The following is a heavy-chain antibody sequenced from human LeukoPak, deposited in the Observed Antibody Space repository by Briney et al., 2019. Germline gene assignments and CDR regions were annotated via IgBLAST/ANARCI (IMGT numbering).Heavy chain of an antibody. CDR1: GFTFSDYY. J-gene: IGHJ4*02. CDR2: ISSSGSTI. V-gene: IGHV3-11*01. D-gene: IGHD2-2*01. Sequence: PGGSLRLSCAASGFTFSDYYMSWIRQAPGKGLEWVSYISSSGSTIYYAASVKGRFTISRDNAKNSLYLQMNSLRAEDTAVYYCARASRYCSSTSCTYYFDYWGQGTLVTVSS. CDR3: ARASRYCSSTSCTYYFDY.